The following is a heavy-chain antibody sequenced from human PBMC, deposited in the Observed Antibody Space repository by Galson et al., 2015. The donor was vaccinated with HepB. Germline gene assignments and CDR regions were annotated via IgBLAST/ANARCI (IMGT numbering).Heavy chain of an antibody. J-gene: IGHJ4*02. D-gene: IGHD5-24*01. CDR1: GFSLSTSGVG. CDR2: IYWNDDK. V-gene: IGHV2-5*01. CDR3: AREGRAFDY. Sequence: PALVKPTQTLTLTCTFSGFSLSTSGVGVGWIRQPPGKALEWLALIYWNDDKRYSPSLKSRLTITKDTSKNQVVLTMTNMDPVDTATYYCAREGRAFDYWGQGTLVTVSS.